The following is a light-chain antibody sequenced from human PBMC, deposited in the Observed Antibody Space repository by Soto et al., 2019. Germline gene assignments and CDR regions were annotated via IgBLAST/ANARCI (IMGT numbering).Light chain of an antibody. Sequence: QSALTQPASVSGSPGQSITISCTGTSSDVGGYNYVSWYQQHPAKVPKLMIYDVSNRPSGVSDRFSGSNSGNTASLTISGLQAEDEADYYCYSYTTSRTYVFGTGTKLTVL. J-gene: IGLJ1*01. CDR2: DVS. CDR3: YSYTTSRTYV. CDR1: SSDVGGYNY. V-gene: IGLV2-14*01.